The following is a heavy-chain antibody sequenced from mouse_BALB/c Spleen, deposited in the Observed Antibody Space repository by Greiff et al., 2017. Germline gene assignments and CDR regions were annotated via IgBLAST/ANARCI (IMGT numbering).Heavy chain of an antibody. CDR2: ISYSGST. Sequence: EVKLVESGPGLVKPSQSLSLTCTVTGYSITSDYAWNWIRQFPGNKLEWMGYISYSGSTSYNPSLKSRISITRDTSKNQFFLQLNSVTTEDTATYYCARSYYGKLHFDYWGQGTTLTVSS. V-gene: IGHV3-2*02. CDR1: GYSITSDYA. J-gene: IGHJ2*01. D-gene: IGHD2-1*01. CDR3: ARSYYGKLHFDY.